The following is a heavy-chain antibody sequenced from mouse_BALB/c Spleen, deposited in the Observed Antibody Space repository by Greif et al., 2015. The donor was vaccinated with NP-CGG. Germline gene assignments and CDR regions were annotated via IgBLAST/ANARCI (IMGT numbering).Heavy chain of an antibody. J-gene: IGHJ1*01. Sequence: DLVKPGASVKLSCKASGYTFTSYWINWIKQRPGQGLEWIGRIAPGSGSTYYNEMFKGKATLTVDTSSSTAYIQLSSLSSEDSAVYFCARSDYDGYFDVWGAGTTVTVSS. CDR3: ARSDYDGYFDV. V-gene: IGHV1S41*01. CDR1: GYTFTSYW. CDR2: IAPGSGST. D-gene: IGHD2-4*01.